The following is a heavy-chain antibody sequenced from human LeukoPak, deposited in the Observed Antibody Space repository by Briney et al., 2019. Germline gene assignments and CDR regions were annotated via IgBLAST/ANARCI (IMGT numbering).Heavy chain of an antibody. D-gene: IGHD5-12*01. V-gene: IGHV3-33*08. CDR2: IWYDGSNK. CDR1: GFTFSSYW. CDR3: ARSRGYSGYGHFDY. Sequence: GGSLRLSCAASGFTFSSYWMSWVRQAPGKGLEWVAVIWYDGSNKYYADSVKGRFTISRDNSKNTLYLQMNSLRAEDTAVYYCARSRGYSGYGHFDYWGQGTLVTVSS. J-gene: IGHJ4*02.